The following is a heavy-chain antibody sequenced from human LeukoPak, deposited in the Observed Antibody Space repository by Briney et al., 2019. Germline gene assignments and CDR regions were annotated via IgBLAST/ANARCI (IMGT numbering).Heavy chain of an antibody. CDR2: IYYSGST. CDR1: GGSIRSCSYY. V-gene: IGHV4-39*01. J-gene: IGHJ5*02. Sequence: SETLSLTCTASGGSIRSCSYYWGWIRQPPGKGLEWIGSIYYSGSTYHNPSLKSRVTVSVDTSRNQFSLQLSSVTAADTAVYYCTRQIAAGGIDPWGQGTLVTVSS. CDR3: TRQIAAGGIDP. D-gene: IGHD6-13*01.